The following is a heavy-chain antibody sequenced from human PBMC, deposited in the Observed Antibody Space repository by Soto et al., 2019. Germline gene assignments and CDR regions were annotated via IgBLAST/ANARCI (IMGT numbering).Heavy chain of an antibody. V-gene: IGHV4-59*01. Sequence: ASETLSLTCPVSGGSISSYYWSWIRQPPGKGLEWIGYIYYSGSTNYNPSLKNRVTISVDTSKNQFSLKLSSVTAADTAVYYCAREAHVNYFDYWGQGTLVTVSS. CDR2: IYYSGST. J-gene: IGHJ4*02. CDR1: GGSISSYY. CDR3: AREAHVNYFDY.